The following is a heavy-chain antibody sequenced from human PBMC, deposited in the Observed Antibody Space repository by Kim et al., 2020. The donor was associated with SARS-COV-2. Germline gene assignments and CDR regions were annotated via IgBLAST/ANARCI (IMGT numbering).Heavy chain of an antibody. CDR3: ARSTVVTPVDY. Sequence: GGSLRLSCAASGFTFSSYGMHWVHQAPGKGLEWVAVIWYDGSNKYYADSVKGRFTISRDNSKNTLYLQMNSRRAEDTAVYYCARSTVVTPVDYWGQGTLVTVSS. V-gene: IGHV3-33*01. CDR2: IWYDGSNK. CDR1: GFTFSSYG. D-gene: IGHD2-15*01. J-gene: IGHJ4*02.